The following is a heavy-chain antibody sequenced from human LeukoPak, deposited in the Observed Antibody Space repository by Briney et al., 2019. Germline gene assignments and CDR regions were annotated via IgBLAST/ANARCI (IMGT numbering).Heavy chain of an antibody. CDR1: GYTFTRYY. V-gene: IGHV1-2*02. CDR2: INPNSGGT. CDR3: ARAEVVAHFDY. D-gene: IGHD2-15*01. J-gene: IGHJ4*02. Sequence: GASLKVSCKASGYTFTRYYMHWVRQAPGQGLEWMGWINPNSGGTNYAQKFQGRVTMTRDTSISTAYMELSRRRSDCTAVYYCARAEVVAHFDYWGQGSLVTACS.